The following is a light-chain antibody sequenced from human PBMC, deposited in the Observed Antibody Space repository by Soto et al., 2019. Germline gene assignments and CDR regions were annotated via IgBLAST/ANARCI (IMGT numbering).Light chain of an antibody. J-gene: IGLJ1*01. Sequence: QSALTQPASVSGSPGQSITISCTGTSSDVGAFNYVSWYQQHPGKAPKLMIYEVSNRPSGVSDRFSGSKSDNTASLTISGLQTEDEADYYCSSKRSSSTLVFGTGTKVTVL. CDR1: SSDVGAFNY. CDR2: EVS. V-gene: IGLV2-14*01. CDR3: SSKRSSSTLV.